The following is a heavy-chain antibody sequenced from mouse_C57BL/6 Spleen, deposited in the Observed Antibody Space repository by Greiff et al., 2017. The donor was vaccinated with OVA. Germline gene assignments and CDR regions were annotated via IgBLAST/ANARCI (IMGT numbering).Heavy chain of an antibody. J-gene: IGHJ4*01. Sequence: EVKLVESGGGLVQPGGSLKLSCAASGFTFSDYGMAWVRQAPRKGPEWVAFISNLAYSIYYADTVTGRFILSRENAKNTLYLEMSSLRSEDTAMYYCASTAQAKDYAMDYWGQGTSVTVSS. D-gene: IGHD3-2*02. CDR3: ASTAQAKDYAMDY. CDR1: GFTFSDYG. V-gene: IGHV5-15*01. CDR2: ISNLAYSI.